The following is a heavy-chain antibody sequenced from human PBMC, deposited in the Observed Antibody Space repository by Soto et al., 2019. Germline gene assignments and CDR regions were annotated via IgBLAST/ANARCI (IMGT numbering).Heavy chain of an antibody. J-gene: IGHJ4*02. CDR3: ARLGDGYPAY. CDR2: IFPGDFDT. CDR1: GYRFTSEW. Sequence: GESLKISCKASGYRFTSEWIGWVRHMPGKGLEWVGLIFPGDFDTRYRPPFQGQVIISADKSISTAYLQWSSLKASDTAMYFCARLGDGYPAYWGQGAQVTSPQ. V-gene: IGHV5-51*01. D-gene: IGHD2-21*01.